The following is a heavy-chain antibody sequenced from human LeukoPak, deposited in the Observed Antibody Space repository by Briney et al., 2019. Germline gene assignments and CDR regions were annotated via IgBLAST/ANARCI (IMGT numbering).Heavy chain of an antibody. D-gene: IGHD5-12*01. CDR1: GYTFTSYD. CDR3: ARSRLRLADY. Sequence: ASVKVSCKASGYTFTSYDINWVRQATGRGLEWMGSMTPNSGNTAYAQKFRGRVTMTRTTSISTAYMELSSLRSEDTAVYYCARSRLRLADYWGQGTLVTVSS. J-gene: IGHJ4*02. V-gene: IGHV1-8*01. CDR2: MTPNSGNT.